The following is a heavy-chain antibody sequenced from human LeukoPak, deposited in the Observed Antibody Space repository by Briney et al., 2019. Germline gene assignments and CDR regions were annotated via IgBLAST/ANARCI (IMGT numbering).Heavy chain of an antibody. J-gene: IGHJ6*03. CDR2: IYPDDSDT. D-gene: IGHD2-8*01. CDR3: ARLAYCSNDVCYSNYYYSMDV. CDR1: GYTFSSYW. V-gene: IGHV5-51*01. Sequence: GESLKICCKGSGYTFSSYWIGCVRQMPGKGLEWLGIIYPDDSDTRYSPSFQGKVTISADKSISTAYLQWSSLKASDTAMYYCARLAYCSNDVCYSNYYYSMDVWGKGTTVTVSS.